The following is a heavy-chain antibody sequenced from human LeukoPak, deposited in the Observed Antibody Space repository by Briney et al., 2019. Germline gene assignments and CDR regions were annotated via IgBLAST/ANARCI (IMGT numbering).Heavy chain of an antibody. CDR3: ARTRCSGGSCYNATFDY. J-gene: IGHJ4*02. CDR1: GGSFSGYY. CDR2: INHSGST. V-gene: IGHV4-34*01. Sequence: PSETLSLTCAVYGGSFSGYYWSWIRQPPGKGLEWIGEINHSGSTNYNPSLKSRVTISVDTSKNQFSLKLSSVTAADTAVYYCARTRCSGGSCYNATFDYWGQGTLVTVSS. D-gene: IGHD2-15*01.